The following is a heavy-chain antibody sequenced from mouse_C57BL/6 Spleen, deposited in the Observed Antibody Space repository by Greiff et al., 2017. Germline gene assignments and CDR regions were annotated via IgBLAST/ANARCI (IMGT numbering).Heavy chain of an antibody. CDR3: ARQDYGSSYEAMGY. CDR2: IWSDGST. D-gene: IGHD1-1*01. V-gene: IGHV2-6-1*01. CDR1: GFSLTSYG. Sequence: QVQLQQSGPGLVAPSQSLSITCTVSGFSLTSYGVHWVRQPPGKGLEWLVVIWSDGSTTYNSALKSRLSISKDNSKSQVFLKMNSLQTDDTAMYYCARQDYGSSYEAMGYWGQGTSVTVSS. J-gene: IGHJ4*01.